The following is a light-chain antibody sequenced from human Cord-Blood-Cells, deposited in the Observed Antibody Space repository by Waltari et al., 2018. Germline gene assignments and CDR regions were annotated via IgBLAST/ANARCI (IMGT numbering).Light chain of an antibody. V-gene: IGKV1-39*01. CDR1: QSISSY. CDR2: ATS. Sequence: DIQMTQSPSYLSASVGDSVTITCRASQSISSYLNWYQQKPGKAPKLLIYATSSLQSGVPSRFSGSGSGTDFTLTISSLQPEDFATYYCQQSYSTPRGLTFGGGTKVEIK. J-gene: IGKJ4*01. CDR3: QQSYSTPRGLT.